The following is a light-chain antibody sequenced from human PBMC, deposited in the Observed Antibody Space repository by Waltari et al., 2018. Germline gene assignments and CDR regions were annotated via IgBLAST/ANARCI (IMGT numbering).Light chain of an antibody. J-gene: IGLJ2*01. CDR1: SSDAGGYNS. CDR3: SSQSSDNVVL. Sequence: QSALSQPASVSGSPGQSITISCTGTSSDAGGYNSVSWYQHHPGQAPNVFIYAVSDRPSGISERFSGSTSGNTASLTISGLQAEDEADYYCSSQSSDNVVLFGGGTKLTVL. V-gene: IGLV2-14*03. CDR2: AVS.